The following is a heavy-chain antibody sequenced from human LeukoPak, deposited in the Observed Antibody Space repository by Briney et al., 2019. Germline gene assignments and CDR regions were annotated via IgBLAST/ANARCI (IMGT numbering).Heavy chain of an antibody. CDR1: GFTFSSYS. V-gene: IGHV3-21*01. J-gene: IGHJ4*02. Sequence: PGGSLRLSCAASGFTFSSYSMNWVRQAPGKGLEWVSSISSSSSYIYYADSVKGRFTISRDNAKNSLYLQMNSLRAEDTAVYYCARGVGVGYYGNHLYYFDYWGQGTLVTVSS. CDR2: ISSSSSYI. CDR3: ARGVGVGYYGNHLYYFDY. D-gene: IGHD3-22*01.